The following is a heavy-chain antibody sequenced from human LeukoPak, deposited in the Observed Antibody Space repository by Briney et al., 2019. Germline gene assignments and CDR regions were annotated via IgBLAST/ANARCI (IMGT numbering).Heavy chain of an antibody. CDR1: GGSISSYY. Sequence: SETLSLTCTVSGGSISSYYWSWIRQPPRKGLEWIGYIYYSGSTNYNPSLKRRVTISVDTSKNQFSLKLSSVTAADTAVYYCARKGCSGGSCPNWFDPWGQGTLVTVSS. CDR2: IYYSGST. D-gene: IGHD2-15*01. V-gene: IGHV4-59*01. CDR3: ARKGCSGGSCPNWFDP. J-gene: IGHJ5*02.